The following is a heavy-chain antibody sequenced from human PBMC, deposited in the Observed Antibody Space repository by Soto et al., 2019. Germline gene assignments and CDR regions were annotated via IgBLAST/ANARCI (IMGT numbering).Heavy chain of an antibody. CDR1: GFTFSSYS. D-gene: IGHD1-1*01. CDR3: ARVATTGTTSRYYAMDV. J-gene: IGHJ6*02. CDR2: ISSSSSYI. Sequence: EVQLVESGGGLVKPGGSLRLSCAASGFTFSSYSMNWVRQAPGEGLEWVSSISSSSSYIYYADSVKGRFTISRDNAKNSLYLQMNSLRAEDTAMYYCARVATTGTTSRYYAMDVWGQGTTVTVSS. V-gene: IGHV3-21*01.